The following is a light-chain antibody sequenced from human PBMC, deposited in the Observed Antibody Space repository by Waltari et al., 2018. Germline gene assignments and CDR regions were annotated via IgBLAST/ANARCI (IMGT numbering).Light chain of an antibody. V-gene: IGLV3-19*01. CDR3: SSRDSGAHRHV. CDR2: GQN. J-gene: IGLJ1*01. CDR1: SLRSYY. Sequence: SSELTQDPAVSVALGQTVRITCQGDSLRSYYATWYQQKAGQAPILVIYGQNNRPSWIPDRFSGAYSGRTASLTITGAQAEDDADYYCSSRDSGAHRHVFGTGTKVTVL.